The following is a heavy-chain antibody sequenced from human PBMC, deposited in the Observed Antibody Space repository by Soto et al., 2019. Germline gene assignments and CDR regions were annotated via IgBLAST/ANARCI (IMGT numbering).Heavy chain of an antibody. CDR3: ATLYYYGSGSYQPPDY. D-gene: IGHD3-10*01. CDR1: GYTLTELS. V-gene: IGHV1-24*01. J-gene: IGHJ4*02. CDR2: FDPEDGES. Sequence: GASVKVSCKVSGYTLTELSMHWVRQAPGKGLEWMGGFDPEDGESIYAQKFQGRVTMTTDASTDTAYMELRSLRSDDTAVYYCATLYYYGSGSYQPPDYWGQGTLVTVSS.